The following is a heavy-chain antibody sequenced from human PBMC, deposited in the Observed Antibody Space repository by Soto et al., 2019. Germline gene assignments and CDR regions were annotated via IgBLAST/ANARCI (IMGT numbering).Heavy chain of an antibody. D-gene: IGHD6-13*01. J-gene: IGHJ4*02. Sequence: PSETLALTCTVSGGSIGSGGYYWGWIRQPPGKGLEWIGEIYHSGSTNYNPSLKSRVTISVDKSKNQFSLKLSSVTAADTAVYYCASYGSSWRYYFDYWGQGTLVTVS. CDR1: GGSIGSGGYY. CDR3: ASYGSSWRYYFDY. CDR2: IYHSGST. V-gene: IGHV4-39*07.